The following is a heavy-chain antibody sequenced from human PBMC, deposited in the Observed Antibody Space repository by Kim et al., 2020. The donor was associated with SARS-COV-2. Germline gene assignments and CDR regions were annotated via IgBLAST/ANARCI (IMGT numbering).Heavy chain of an antibody. CDR2: ISASGGAT. CDR1: GFSFIMYA. V-gene: IGHV3-23*01. Sequence: GGSLRLSCAASGFSFIMYAMAWVRQAPGKGLEWVSSISASGGATFYADSVKGRFTISRGNSKNTLYLQMNSLRVEDTALYYCVKLYGSSWTAPYTFDIWGQGTMVTVSS. CDR3: VKLYGSSWTAPYTFDI. D-gene: IGHD1-26*01. J-gene: IGHJ3*02.